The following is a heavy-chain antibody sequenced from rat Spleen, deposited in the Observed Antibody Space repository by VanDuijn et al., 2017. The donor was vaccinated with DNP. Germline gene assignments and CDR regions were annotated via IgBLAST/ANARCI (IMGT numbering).Heavy chain of an antibody. CDR1: GFTFSDYY. V-gene: IGHV5S11*01. CDR3: ATLGVGTYYGDY. CDR2: ISNGGGNT. D-gene: IGHD5-1*01. Sequence: EVQLVESGGGLVQPGRSLKLSCAASGFTFSDYYMAWVRQAPTKGLEWVASISNGGGNTYYRDSVKGRFTISRDNAKSTLYLQMDSLRSEETATYYCATLGVGTYYGDYWGQGVMVTVSS. J-gene: IGHJ2*01.